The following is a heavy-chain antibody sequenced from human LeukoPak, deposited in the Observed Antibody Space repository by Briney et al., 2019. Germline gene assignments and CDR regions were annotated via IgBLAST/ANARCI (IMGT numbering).Heavy chain of an antibody. CDR1: GGSISSGGYY. CDR3: ARDAFGFYYYGMDV. V-gene: IGHV4-31*03. Sequence: SETLSHTCTVSGGSISSGGYYWSWIRQHPGKGLEWIGYIYYSGSTYYNPSLKSRVTISVDTSKNQFSLKLSSVTAADTAVYYCARDAFGFYYYGMDVWGQGTTVTVSS. D-gene: IGHD3-3*01. CDR2: IYYSGST. J-gene: IGHJ6*02.